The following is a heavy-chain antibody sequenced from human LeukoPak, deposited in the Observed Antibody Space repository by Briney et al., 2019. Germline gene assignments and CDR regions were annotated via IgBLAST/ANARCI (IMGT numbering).Heavy chain of an antibody. CDR3: PRDLAGTTSYY. V-gene: IGHV1-46*01. J-gene: IGHJ4*02. Sequence: GASVKVSCKASGYTFTSYYMHWVPQAPGQGLEWMGIINPSGGSTSYAQKFQGRVTMTRDMSTSTVYMELSRLRSEDTAVYYCPRDLAGTTSYYSGQGTLVTVSS. CDR1: GYTFTSYY. D-gene: IGHD1-14*01. CDR2: INPSGGST.